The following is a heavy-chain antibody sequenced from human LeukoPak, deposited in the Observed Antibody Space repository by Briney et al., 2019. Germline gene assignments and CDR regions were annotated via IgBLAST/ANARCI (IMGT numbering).Heavy chain of an antibody. D-gene: IGHD3-10*01. J-gene: IGHJ3*02. CDR2: ISSNGGST. CDR1: GFTFTSYW. CDR3: VTMYYYGSGNAFDI. V-gene: IGHV3-64D*06. Sequence: GGSLRLSCAASGFTFTSYWMHWVRQAPGKGLEYVSAISSNGGSTYYADSVKGRFTISRDNSKNALYLQMSSLRAEDTAVYYCVTMYYYGSGNAFDIWGQGTMVTVSS.